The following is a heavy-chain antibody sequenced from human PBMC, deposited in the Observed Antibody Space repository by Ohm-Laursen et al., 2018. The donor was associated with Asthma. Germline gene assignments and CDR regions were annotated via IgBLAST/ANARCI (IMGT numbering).Heavy chain of an antibody. CDR3: ARDPDKYDSKWVDY. D-gene: IGHD3-22*01. Sequence: SLRLSCSASGYTFSRYSIHWVRQVPGKGLEWVASISTASTFIYYADSVRGRFTTSRDNAKNSVYLQMNSLRAEDTAVYYCARDPDKYDSKWVDYWGQGTLVTVSS. CDR2: ISTASTFI. CDR1: GYTFSRYS. V-gene: IGHV3-21*01. J-gene: IGHJ4*02.